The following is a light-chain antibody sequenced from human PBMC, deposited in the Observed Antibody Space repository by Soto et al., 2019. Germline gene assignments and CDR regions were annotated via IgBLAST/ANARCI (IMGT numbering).Light chain of an antibody. J-gene: IGKJ5*01. V-gene: IGKV1-9*01. CDR1: LAISRH. CDR3: QQGYTSAIT. Sequence: DIQLSQSPSFLSASVGDRVTITCRASLAISRHLAWYQQRPGEAPQLLIYSASTLQSGVPSRFSGTGSGTDFTLTVNSLQPEDFATYYCQQGYTSAITFGQGTRLEIK. CDR2: SAS.